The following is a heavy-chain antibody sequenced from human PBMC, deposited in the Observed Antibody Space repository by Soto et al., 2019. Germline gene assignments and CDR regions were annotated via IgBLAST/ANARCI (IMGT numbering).Heavy chain of an antibody. CDR1: GYSFTSYW. J-gene: IGHJ5*02. CDR3: ARRYYYGSGSSNWFDP. D-gene: IGHD3-10*01. CDR2: IYPGDSDT. Sequence: GESLKISCKGSGYSFTSYWIGWVRQMPWKGLEWMGIIYPGDSDTRYSPSFQGQVTISADKSISTAYLQWSSLKASDTAMYYCARRYYYGSGSSNWFDPWGQGTLVTVSS. V-gene: IGHV5-51*01.